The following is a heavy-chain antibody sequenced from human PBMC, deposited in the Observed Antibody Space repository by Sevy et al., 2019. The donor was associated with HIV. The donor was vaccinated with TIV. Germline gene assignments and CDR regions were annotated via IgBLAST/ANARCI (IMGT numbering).Heavy chain of an antibody. J-gene: IGHJ4*02. V-gene: IGHV3-7*03. CDR1: EFTFSRYC. D-gene: IGHD3-9*01. Sequence: GGSLRLSCTASEFTFSRYCMSWIRRAPGKRLEWVATIRQDGSDKYYVDSVKGRFTISRDNAENSLYLQMNSVRAGDTAVYYCARFRAGTFDYWGQGAGTFDYWGQGALVTVSS. CDR3: ARFRAGTFDYWGQGAGTFDY. CDR2: IRQDGSDK.